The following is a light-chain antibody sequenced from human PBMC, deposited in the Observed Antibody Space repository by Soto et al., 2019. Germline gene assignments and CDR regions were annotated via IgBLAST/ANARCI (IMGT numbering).Light chain of an antibody. CDR3: HQYGTSPEA. J-gene: IGKJ3*01. Sequence: EIVWTQSPGTLSLSPGERVTLSCRASQSVTRSFLAWYQQKPGQAPRLLIYGASSSATGIPDRFSGSGSGTDFTLTISRLEPEDYAVYYCHQYGTSPEAFGPGTKVDI. V-gene: IGKV3-20*01. CDR1: QSVTRSF. CDR2: GAS.